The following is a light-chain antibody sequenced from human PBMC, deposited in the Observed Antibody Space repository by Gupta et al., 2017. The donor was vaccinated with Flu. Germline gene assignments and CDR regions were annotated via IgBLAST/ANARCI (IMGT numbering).Light chain of an antibody. CDR3: QQIYRIHT. CDR1: QRINNY. CDR2: AAS. Sequence: SPSSLSASVGDRVSSTCRASQRINNYLNWFQQKPGKAPKVLIHAASKWQDGVPSRFSGSGSGTEFTLTSSRREPEDFATYYWQQIYRIHTFGGGTQVQIK. V-gene: IGKV1-39*01. J-gene: IGKJ4*01.